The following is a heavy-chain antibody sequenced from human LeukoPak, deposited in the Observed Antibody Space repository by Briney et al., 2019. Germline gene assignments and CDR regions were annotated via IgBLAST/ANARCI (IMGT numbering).Heavy chain of an antibody. D-gene: IGHD1-1*01. CDR1: GYTLTELS. V-gene: IGHV1-24*01. CDR2: FDPEDGET. Sequence: GASVKVSCKVSGYTLTELSMHWVRQAPGKGLEWMGGFDPEDGETIYARKFQGRVTMTEDTSTDTAYMELSSLRSEDTAVYYCAKLTTGRGSYYFDYRGQGTLVTVSS. J-gene: IGHJ4*02. CDR3: AKLTTGRGSYYFDY.